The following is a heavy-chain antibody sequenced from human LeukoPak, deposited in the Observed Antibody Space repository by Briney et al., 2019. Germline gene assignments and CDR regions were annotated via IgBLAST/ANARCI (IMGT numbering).Heavy chain of an antibody. V-gene: IGHV1-2*02. D-gene: IGHD1-26*01. CDR3: AGDNWSGSGLTFDI. CDR2: INPNSGGT. Sequence: ASVKVSCKASGYTFTGYYMHWVRQAPGQGLEWMGWINPNSGGTNYAQKFQGRVTMTRDTSISTAYMELSRLRSDDTAVYYCAGDNWSGSGLTFDIWGQGTMVTVSS. J-gene: IGHJ3*02. CDR1: GYTFTGYY.